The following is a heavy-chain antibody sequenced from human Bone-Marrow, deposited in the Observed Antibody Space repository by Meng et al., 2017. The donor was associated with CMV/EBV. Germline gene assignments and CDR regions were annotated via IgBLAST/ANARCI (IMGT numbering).Heavy chain of an antibody. V-gene: IGHV3-49*04. CDR1: GFTFSSYE. CDR3: SAIGFTEWFSPHS. CDR2: IRGKGYGWAT. Sequence: GGSLRLSCAASGFTFSSYEMNWVRQAPGKGLEWVGFIRGKGYGWATEYVESVKGRFTISRDDYKNIAHLQMTNLKPEDTAVYFCSAIGFTEWFSPHSWGQGTLVTVSS. D-gene: IGHD3-3*01. J-gene: IGHJ4*02.